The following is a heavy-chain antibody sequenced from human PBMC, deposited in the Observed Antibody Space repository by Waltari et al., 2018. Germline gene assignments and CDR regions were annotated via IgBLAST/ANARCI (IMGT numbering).Heavy chain of an antibody. CDR1: GGTFSSYA. D-gene: IGHD5-12*01. CDR3: ARVGGGYNYWYFDY. Sequence: QVQLVQSGAEVKKPGSSVKVSCKASGGTFSSYAISWVRQAPGHGLAWMGWIIPSFGTANYEQKFQGRVTITTDESTSTAYMELSSLRSEDTAVYYCARVGGGYNYWYFDYWGQGTLVTVSS. V-gene: IGHV1-69*05. J-gene: IGHJ4*02. CDR2: IIPSFGTA.